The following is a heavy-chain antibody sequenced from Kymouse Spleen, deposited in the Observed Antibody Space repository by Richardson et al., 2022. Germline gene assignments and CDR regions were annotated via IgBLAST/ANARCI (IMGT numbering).Heavy chain of an antibody. CDR2: INHSGST. D-gene: IGHD6-6*01. Sequence: QVQLQQWGAGLLKPSETLSLTCAVYGGSFSGYYWSWIRQPPGKGLEWIGEINHSGSTNYNPSLKSRVTISVDTSKNQFSLKLSSVTAADTAVYYCARAESSSPFDYWGQGTLVTVSS. CDR1: GGSFSGYY. V-gene: IGHV4-34*01. J-gene: IGHJ4*02. CDR3: ARAESSSPFDY.